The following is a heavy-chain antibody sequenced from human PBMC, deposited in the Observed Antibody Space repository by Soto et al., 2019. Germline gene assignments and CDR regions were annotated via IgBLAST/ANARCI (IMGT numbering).Heavy chain of an antibody. D-gene: IGHD1-26*01. CDR3: ARDKSGSYSYYFDY. Sequence: QVQLVQSGAEVKKPGSSVKVSCKASGGTFSSYAISWVRQAPGQGLEWMGGIIPIFGTANYAQKFQGRVTITADESTSTDYMELSSLRSEDTAVYYCARDKSGSYSYYFDYWGQGTLVTVSS. CDR2: IIPIFGTA. V-gene: IGHV1-69*01. CDR1: GGTFSSYA. J-gene: IGHJ4*02.